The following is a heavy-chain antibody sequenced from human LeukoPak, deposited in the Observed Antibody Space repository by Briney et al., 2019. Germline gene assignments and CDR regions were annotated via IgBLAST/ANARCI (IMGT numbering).Heavy chain of an antibody. D-gene: IGHD6-19*01. CDR2: ISSSGSFI. Sequence: GSLRLSCAASGFTFSRYWMHWVRQAPGKGLMWVSSISSSGSFIYYADSVKGRFTISRDNAENSLYLQMNSLRAEDTAVYYCARDRLAVAGTLSYFDYWGQGTLVTVSS. CDR1: GFTFSRYW. V-gene: IGHV3-21*01. J-gene: IGHJ4*02. CDR3: ARDRLAVAGTLSYFDY.